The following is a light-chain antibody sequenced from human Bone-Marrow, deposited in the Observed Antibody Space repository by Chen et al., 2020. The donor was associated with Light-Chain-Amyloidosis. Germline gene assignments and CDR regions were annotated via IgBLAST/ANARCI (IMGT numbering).Light chain of an antibody. V-gene: IGKV4-1*01. CDR3: QQYYSGPPRT. J-gene: IGKJ1*01. Sequence: DIVMTQSPDSLAVSLGERATINCKSSQSVLSSSNNKNYLAWYQQKPGQPPKLLIYWASTRESGVPDRFSGSESGTDFTLTISSLQAEDVAVYDCQQYYSGPPRTFGQGTKVEIK. CDR2: WAS. CDR1: QSVLSSSNNKNY.